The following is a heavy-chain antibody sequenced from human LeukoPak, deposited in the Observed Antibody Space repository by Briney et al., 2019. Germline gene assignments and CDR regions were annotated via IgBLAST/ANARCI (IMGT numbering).Heavy chain of an antibody. CDR1: GFTVSTNY. D-gene: IGHD4-23*01. Sequence: TGGSLRLSCAASGFTVSTNYMSWVRQAPGRGLEWVSVIYSGGTSTYYADSVKGRFTISRDKSKNTLYLQMNSLRAEDTAVYYCARDFYGGNSEVVSWHFDLWGRGTLVSVSS. V-gene: IGHV3-66*01. CDR2: IYSGGTST. CDR3: ARDFYGGNSEVVSWHFDL. J-gene: IGHJ2*01.